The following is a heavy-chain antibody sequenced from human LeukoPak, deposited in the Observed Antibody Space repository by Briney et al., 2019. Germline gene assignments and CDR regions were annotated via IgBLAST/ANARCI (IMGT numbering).Heavy chain of an antibody. CDR2: IIPIFGTA. V-gene: IGHV1-69*01. Sequence: SVKVSCKASGGTFSSYAISWVRQAPGQGLGWIGGIIPIFGTANYAQKFQGRVTITADESTSTAYMELSSLRSEDTAVYYCAKVRGDLTHYYSGMDVWGQGPTV. CDR3: AKVRGDLTHYYSGMDV. J-gene: IGHJ6*02. CDR1: GGTFSSYA. D-gene: IGHD3-10*01.